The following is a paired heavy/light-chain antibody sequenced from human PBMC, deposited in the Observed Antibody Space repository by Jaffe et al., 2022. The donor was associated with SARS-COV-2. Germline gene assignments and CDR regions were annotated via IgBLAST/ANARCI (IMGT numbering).Light chain of an antibody. CDR2: GAS. J-gene: IGKJ3*01. Sequence: EIVLTQSPGTLSLSPGERATLSCRASQSVSSSYLAWYQQKPGQAPRLLIYGASSRATGIPDRFSGSGSGTDFTLTISRLEPEDFAVYYCQQYGSSPIFTFGPGTKVDIK. CDR1: QSVSSSY. V-gene: IGKV3-20*01. CDR3: QQYGSSPIFT.
Heavy chain of an antibody. V-gene: IGHV4-59*01. D-gene: IGHD3-3*01. Sequence: QVQLQESGPGLVKPSETLSLTCTVSGGSISSYYWSWIRQPPGKGLEWIGYIYYSGSTNYNPSLKSRVTISVDTSKNQFSLKLSSVTAADTAVYYCARVPLYDFWSGYYTDYYYYGMDVWGQGTTVTVSS. CDR1: GGSISSYY. CDR2: IYYSGST. CDR3: ARVPLYDFWSGYYTDYYYYGMDV. J-gene: IGHJ6*02.